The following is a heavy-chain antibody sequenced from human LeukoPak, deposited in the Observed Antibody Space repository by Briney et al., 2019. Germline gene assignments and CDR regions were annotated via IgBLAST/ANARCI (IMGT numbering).Heavy chain of an antibody. J-gene: IGHJ3*02. CDR3: ARDMVTVTKGFDI. V-gene: IGHV4-59*11. D-gene: IGHD4-17*01. CDR1: DDSFSRHY. CDR2: ISYIWST. Sequence: TSETLSLTCAVSDDSFSRHYWTWIRQPPGKGLEWIGYISYIWSTNYNPSLKSRVTISIATPKHQFSLQLSSVTAADTAVYYCARDMVTVTKGFDIWGQGTMVSVSS.